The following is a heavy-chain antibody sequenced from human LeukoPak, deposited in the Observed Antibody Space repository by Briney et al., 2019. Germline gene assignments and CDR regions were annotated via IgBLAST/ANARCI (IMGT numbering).Heavy chain of an antibody. CDR2: VFHDGTT. CDR1: GGPIMTAPYY. Sequence: PSETLSLTCAVSGGPIMTAPYYWGWIRRPPGKGLEWLGSVFHDGTTYYSPSLKSRVTVSADTSRNRFSLSLTSSSAADTAVYYCVRSGVVLQTGFDFWGQGALVTVSS. J-gene: IGHJ4*02. D-gene: IGHD3-16*01. V-gene: IGHV4-39*07. CDR3: VRSGVVLQTGFDF.